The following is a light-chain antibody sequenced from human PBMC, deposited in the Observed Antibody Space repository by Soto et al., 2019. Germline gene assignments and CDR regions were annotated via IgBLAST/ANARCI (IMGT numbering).Light chain of an antibody. Sequence: SVLTQPPSVSGAPGQRVTISCTGSSSNIGAGYDVHWYLQLPGTAPKLLVYTNNNRPSGVPDRFSGSKSGTSASLAISGLRAEDEADYYCQSYDSRLSAYVFGTGTKVTVL. CDR3: QSYDSRLSAYV. CDR1: SSNIGAGYD. V-gene: IGLV1-40*01. CDR2: TNN. J-gene: IGLJ1*01.